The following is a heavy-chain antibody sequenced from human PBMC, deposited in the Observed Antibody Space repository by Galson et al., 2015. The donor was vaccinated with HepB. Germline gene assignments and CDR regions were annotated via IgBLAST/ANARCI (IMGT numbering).Heavy chain of an antibody. J-gene: IGHJ6*02. D-gene: IGHD2-21*02. V-gene: IGHV3-23*01. CDR1: GFTFSSCS. CDR3: AKVGGSHIVVVTAITYYAMDV. Sequence: SLRLSCAASGFTFSSCSMSWVRQAPGKGLEWVSIISGSGDDTYYADSVKGRFTISRDNSKNTLYLQMDSLRAEDTAVYYCAKVGGSHIVVVTAITYYAMDVWGQGTSVTVSS. CDR2: ISGSGDDT.